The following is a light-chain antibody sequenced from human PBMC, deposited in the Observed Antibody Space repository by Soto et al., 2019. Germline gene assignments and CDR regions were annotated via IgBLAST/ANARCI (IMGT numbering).Light chain of an antibody. J-gene: IGKJ3*01. Sequence: DIQMTQSPSSLSASVGDRVTITCRASQSISSHLNWYQHKPGKAPKLLSYAASSLQSGVPSRFSGSGSGTDFTLTISSLQPEESATYYCQQSYCTPFSFGPGTKADI. CDR3: QQSYCTPFS. CDR1: QSISSH. CDR2: AAS. V-gene: IGKV1-39*01.